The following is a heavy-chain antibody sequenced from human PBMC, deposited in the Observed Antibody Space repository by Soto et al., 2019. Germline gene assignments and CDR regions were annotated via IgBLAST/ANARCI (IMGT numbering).Heavy chain of an antibody. CDR2: IYYSGST. J-gene: IGHJ5*02. CDR1: CGSISSGGYY. Sequence: PSETLSLTCTFSCGSISSGGYYWSWIRQHPGKGLEWIGYIYYSGSTYYNPSLKSRVTISVDTSKNQFSLKLSSVTAADTAVYYCARTGGFGYCSGGSCSRTNWFDPWGQGTLVTVSS. V-gene: IGHV4-31*03. CDR3: ARTGGFGYCSGGSCSRTNWFDP. D-gene: IGHD2-15*01.